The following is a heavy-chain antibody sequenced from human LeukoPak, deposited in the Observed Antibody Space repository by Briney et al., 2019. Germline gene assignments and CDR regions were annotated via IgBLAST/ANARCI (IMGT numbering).Heavy chain of an antibody. V-gene: IGHV1-69*05. CDR3: AIMGISCYYDSSGSYFDY. D-gene: IGHD3-22*01. CDR1: GGTFSSYA. CDR2: IIPILGAA. Sequence: SVQVSCKASGGTFSSYAISWVRQARGQGLEWMGGIIPILGAANYAQKLQGRVKITTHETTRTAYMELSRLRSEDTAVYCCAIMGISCYYDSSGSYFDYWGQGTLVTVSS. J-gene: IGHJ4*02.